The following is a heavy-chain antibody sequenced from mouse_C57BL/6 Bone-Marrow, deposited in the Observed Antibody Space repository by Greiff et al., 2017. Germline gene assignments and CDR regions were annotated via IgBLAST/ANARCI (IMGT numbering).Heavy chain of an antibody. D-gene: IGHD3-3*01. CDR1: GFTFSSYG. V-gene: IGHV5-6*02. CDR2: ISSGGSYT. CDR3: AEHRAPYFDY. Sequence: EVMLVESGGDLVKPGGSLKLSCAASGFTFSSYGMSWVRQTPDKRLEWVATISSGGSYTYYPASVKGRFTIARDNAKNTLYLQVSSLKSEDTAMSYCAEHRAPYFDYWGQGTTLTVSS. J-gene: IGHJ2*01.